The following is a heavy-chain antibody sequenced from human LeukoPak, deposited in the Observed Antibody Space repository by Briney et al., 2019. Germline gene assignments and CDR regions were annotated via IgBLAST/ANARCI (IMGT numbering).Heavy chain of an antibody. Sequence: GGSLRLSLATSGFTFRNYWMHWVRQAPGKGVVWVSRIDSAGSSTSYADSVKGRFTISRDNAKNTLYLQMNSLRAEDTAVYYCARDSVAGTDYWGQGTLVTVSS. CDR2: IDSAGSST. V-gene: IGHV3-74*01. CDR3: ARDSVAGTDY. CDR1: GFTFRNYW. J-gene: IGHJ4*02. D-gene: IGHD6-19*01.